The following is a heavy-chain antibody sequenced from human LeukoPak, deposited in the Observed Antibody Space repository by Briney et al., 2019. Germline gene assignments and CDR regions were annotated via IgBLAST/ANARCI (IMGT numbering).Heavy chain of an antibody. CDR2: INHSGST. D-gene: IGHD3-22*01. CDR3: ARHYYDSSGPYWGYYFDY. J-gene: IGHJ4*02. CDR1: GGSFSGYY. Sequence: QTSETLSLTCAVYGGSFSGYYWSWIRQPPGKGLEWIGEINHSGSTNYNPSLKSRVAMSVDTSKNQFSLKLSSVTAADTAVYYCARHYYDSSGPYWGYYFDYWGQGTLVTVSS. V-gene: IGHV4-34*01.